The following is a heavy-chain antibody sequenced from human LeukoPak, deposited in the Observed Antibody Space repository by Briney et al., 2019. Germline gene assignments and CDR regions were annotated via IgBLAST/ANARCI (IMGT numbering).Heavy chain of an antibody. D-gene: IGHD3-9*01. CDR1: GYTFTSYY. Sequence: ASVKVSCKASGYTFTSYYMHWVRQAPGQGLEGMGIINPSGGSTSYAQKFQGRVTMTRDTSTSTVYMELSSLRSEDTAVYYCARDLIRADYDILTGYYDYWGQGTLVTVSS. J-gene: IGHJ4*02. V-gene: IGHV1-46*01. CDR2: INPSGGST. CDR3: ARDLIRADYDILTGYYDY.